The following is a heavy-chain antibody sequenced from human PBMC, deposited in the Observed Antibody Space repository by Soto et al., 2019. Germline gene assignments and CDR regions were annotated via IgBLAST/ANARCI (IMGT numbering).Heavy chain of an antibody. CDR3: ARARVRGVISAFDI. Sequence: SCASFRLTFSFYFVSWVRQSTGKGLEWVSYISSSSSYTNYADSVKGRFTISRDNAKNSLYLQMNSLRAEDTAVYYCARARVRGVISAFDIWGQGTMVTVS. D-gene: IGHD3-10*01. J-gene: IGHJ3*02. CDR1: RLTFSFYF. CDR2: ISSSSSYT. V-gene: IGHV3-11*05.